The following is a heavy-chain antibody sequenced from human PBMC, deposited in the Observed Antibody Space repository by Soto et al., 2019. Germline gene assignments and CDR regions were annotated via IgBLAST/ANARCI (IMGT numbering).Heavy chain of an antibody. J-gene: IGHJ6*02. V-gene: IGHV1-3*05. CDR2: INAGNGNT. CDR3: ARAVPLWGDV. D-gene: IGHD5-18*01. Sequence: QVQVVQSGAEEKKPGASVKVSCKASGYTFINYAMYWVRQAPGQRLEWMGWINAGNGNTKNSQKFQGRVTITRDTSASTAYMELSSLRSEDTAVYYCARAVPLWGDVWGQGTTVTVSS. CDR1: GYTFINYA.